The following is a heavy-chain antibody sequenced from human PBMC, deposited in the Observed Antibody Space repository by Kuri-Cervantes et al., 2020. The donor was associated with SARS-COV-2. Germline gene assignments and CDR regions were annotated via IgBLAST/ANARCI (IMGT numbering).Heavy chain of an antibody. D-gene: IGHD3-22*01. V-gene: IGHV3-72*01. CDR3: ARGNYYDSSGYFYYYGMDV. CDR2: TRNKANSYTT. J-gene: IGHJ6*02. Sequence: GESLKISCAASGFTFSDHYMDWVRQAPGKGLEWVGRTRNKANSYTTEYAASVKGRFTISRDDSKNSLYLQMNSLKTEDTAVYHCARGNYYDSSGYFYYYGMDVWGQGTTVTVSS. CDR1: GFTFSDHY.